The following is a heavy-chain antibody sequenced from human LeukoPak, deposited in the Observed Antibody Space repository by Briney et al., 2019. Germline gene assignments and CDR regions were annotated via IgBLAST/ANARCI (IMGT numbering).Heavy chain of an antibody. J-gene: IGHJ4*02. CDR3: VRSIDY. Sequence: GGSLRLSCVASGFTFSSYWISWVRQAPGKGLEWAANISPDGSGTFYVDSVKGRFTVSRDNAKNSLSLQMNSLRVEDTAMYSCVRSIDYWGQGTLVTVSS. V-gene: IGHV3-7*01. CDR1: GFTFSSYW. CDR2: ISPDGSGT.